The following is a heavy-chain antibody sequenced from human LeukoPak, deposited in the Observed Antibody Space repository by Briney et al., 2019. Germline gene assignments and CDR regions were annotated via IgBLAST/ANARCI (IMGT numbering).Heavy chain of an antibody. V-gene: IGHV4-39*07. Sequence: SETLSLTCTVSGGSISSGDYYWSWIRQPPGKGLEWIGEINHSGSTNYNPSLKSRVTISVDTSKNQFSLKLSSVTAADTAVYYCARGGRVLMVYAIRTNWFDPWGQGTLVTVSS. CDR1: GGSISSGDYY. CDR2: INHSGST. D-gene: IGHD2-8*01. CDR3: ARGGRVLMVYAIRTNWFDP. J-gene: IGHJ5*02.